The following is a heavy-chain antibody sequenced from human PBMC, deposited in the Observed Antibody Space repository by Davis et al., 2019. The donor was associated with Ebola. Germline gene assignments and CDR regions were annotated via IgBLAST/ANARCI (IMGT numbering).Heavy chain of an antibody. CDR2: ISKSGRDT. D-gene: IGHD4-17*01. J-gene: IGHJ6*04. Sequence: GGSLRLSCAASGFTFNQYAMTWVRQAPGKGLEWVSTISKSGRDTNYADSVKGRFTISRDNSKNTLYLQMNSLRAEDTAVYYCAREGNGDYDPFYYYYGMDVWGKGTTVTVSS. CDR1: GFTFNQYA. V-gene: IGHV3-23*01. CDR3: AREGNGDYDPFYYYYGMDV.